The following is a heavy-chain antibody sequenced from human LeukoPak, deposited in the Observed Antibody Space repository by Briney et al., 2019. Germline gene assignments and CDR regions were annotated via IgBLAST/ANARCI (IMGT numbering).Heavy chain of an antibody. V-gene: IGHV3-7*03. Sequence: GGSLRLSCAASGFTFSSYWMSWVRQAPGKGLEWVANINQDGSGQYYVDSVKSRFTISRDNAKNSLYLKMNSLRAEDTALYYCARVKYSSSGDYWGQGTLVTVSS. CDR1: GFTFSSYW. CDR3: ARVKYSSSGDY. CDR2: INQDGSGQ. D-gene: IGHD6-6*01. J-gene: IGHJ4*02.